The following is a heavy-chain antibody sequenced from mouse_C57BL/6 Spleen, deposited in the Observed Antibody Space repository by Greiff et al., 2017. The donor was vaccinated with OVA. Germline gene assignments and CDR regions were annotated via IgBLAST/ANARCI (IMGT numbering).Heavy chain of an antibody. V-gene: IGHV1-50*01. D-gene: IGHD2-5*01. CDR2: IDPSDSYT. J-gene: IGHJ3*01. Sequence: VQLQQPGAELVKPGASVKLSCKASGYTFTSYWMQWVKQRPGQGLEWIGEIDPSDSYTNYNQKFKGKATLTVDTSSSTAYMQLSSLTSEDSAVYYCARSGPYYSNYRFAYWGQGTLVTVSA. CDR3: ARSGPYYSNYRFAY. CDR1: GYTFTSYW.